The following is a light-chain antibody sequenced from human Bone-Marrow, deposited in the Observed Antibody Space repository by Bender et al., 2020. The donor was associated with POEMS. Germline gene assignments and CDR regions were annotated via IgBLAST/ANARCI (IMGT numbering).Light chain of an antibody. Sequence: QSALTQPASVSGSPGQSITISCTGTSSDVGGYDFVSWYQHHPGKAPRLMLYDVTTRPSGVSSRFSGSKSGNTASLTISGLQAEDEADYYCTSYAGSRTFYIFGTGTKVTVL. CDR2: DVT. V-gene: IGLV2-14*01. J-gene: IGLJ1*01. CDR1: SSDVGGYDF. CDR3: TSYAGSRTFYI.